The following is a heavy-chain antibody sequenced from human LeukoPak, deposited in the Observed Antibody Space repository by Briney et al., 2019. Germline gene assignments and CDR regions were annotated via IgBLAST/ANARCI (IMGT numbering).Heavy chain of an antibody. D-gene: IGHD5-12*01. CDR3: AREVATAASFDI. CDR2: IYHSGST. V-gene: IGHV4-30-2*01. J-gene: IGHJ3*02. CDR1: GGSISSGGYS. Sequence: PSQTLSLTCAVSGGSISSGGYSWSWIRQPPGTGLEWIGYIYHSGSTYYNPSLKSRVTISVDRSKNQFSLKLSSVTAADTAVYYCAREVATAASFDIWGQGTMVTVSS.